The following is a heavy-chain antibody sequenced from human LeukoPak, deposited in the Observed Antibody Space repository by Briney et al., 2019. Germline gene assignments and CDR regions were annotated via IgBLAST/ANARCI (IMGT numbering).Heavy chain of an antibody. V-gene: IGHV4-59*08. CDR2: IYHSEST. Sequence: SETLSLTCTVSGGSISSSYCSWIRQPPGKGLEWIGYIYHSESTNYNPSLKSTVTISVDTSKNQSSLTLSSVTAADTAVYYCARQAGGTSGPFDYWGQGTLVTVSS. CDR3: ARQAGGTSGPFDY. D-gene: IGHD4-23*01. CDR1: GGSISSSY. J-gene: IGHJ4*02.